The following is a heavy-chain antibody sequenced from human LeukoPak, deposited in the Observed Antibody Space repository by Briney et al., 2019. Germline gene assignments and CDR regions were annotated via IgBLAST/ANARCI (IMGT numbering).Heavy chain of an antibody. CDR2: MIPIFGTA. CDR1: GGXFSSYA. Sequence: GASVKVSCMASGGXFSSYAISWVRQAPGQGLEWMGWMIPIFGTANYAQKFQGRVTITADESTSTAYMELSSLRSEDTAVYYCVWAGYYDSSGYKGYFDYWGQGTLVTVSS. J-gene: IGHJ4*02. V-gene: IGHV1-69*13. D-gene: IGHD3-22*01. CDR3: VWAGYYDSSGYKGYFDY.